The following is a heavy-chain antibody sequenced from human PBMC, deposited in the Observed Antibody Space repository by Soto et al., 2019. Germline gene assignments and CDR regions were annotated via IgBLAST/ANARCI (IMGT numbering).Heavy chain of an antibody. Sequence: SVKVSCKASGGTFSSYAISWVRQAPGQGLEWMGGIIPIFGTANYAQKFQGRVTITADESTSTAYMELSSLRSEDTAVYYCARGLYYYDSSGYYPFDYWGQGTLVPVSS. J-gene: IGHJ4*02. D-gene: IGHD3-22*01. CDR2: IIPIFGTA. CDR3: ARGLYYYDSSGYYPFDY. CDR1: GGTFSSYA. V-gene: IGHV1-69*13.